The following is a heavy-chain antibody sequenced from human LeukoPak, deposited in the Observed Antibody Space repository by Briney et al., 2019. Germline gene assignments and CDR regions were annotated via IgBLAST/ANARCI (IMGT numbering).Heavy chain of an antibody. CDR3: AKNGSGTSRAFDV. CDR1: GFTFSSSA. J-gene: IGHJ3*01. CDR2: ISGSGGVT. V-gene: IGHV3-23*01. Sequence: GVSLRLSCAASGFTFSSSAMSWVRQAPGKGLEWVSAISGSGGVTYYRDSVKGRFTVSRDNSKNTLYLQMNSLRAEDTALYYCAKNGSGTSRAFDVWGQGTMVTVSS. D-gene: IGHD3-10*01.